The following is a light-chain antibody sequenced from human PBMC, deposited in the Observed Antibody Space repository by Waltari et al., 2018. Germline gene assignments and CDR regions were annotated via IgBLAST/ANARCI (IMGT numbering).Light chain of an antibody. CDR2: GAS. V-gene: IGKV3-15*01. CDR1: QSVSSN. CDR3: QQYNNWYT. Sequence: EIVMPQSPATLSVSPGDRATPSCRASQSVSSNLAWYQQKPGQAPRLLIYGASTRATGIPARFSGSGSGTEFTLTISSMQSEDFAVYYCQQYNNWYTFGQGTKLEIK. J-gene: IGKJ2*01.